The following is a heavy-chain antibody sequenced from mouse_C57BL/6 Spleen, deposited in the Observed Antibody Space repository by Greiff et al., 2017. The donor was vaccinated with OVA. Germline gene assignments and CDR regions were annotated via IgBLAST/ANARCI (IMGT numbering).Heavy chain of an antibody. J-gene: IGHJ2*01. D-gene: IGHD1-1*01. CDR1: GYTFTSYW. V-gene: IGHV1-5*01. Sequence: EVQLQQSGTVLARPGASVKMSCKTSGYTFTSYWMHWVKQRPGQGLEWIGAIYPGNSDTSYNQKFKGKAKLTAVKSASTAYIEFSSLTNYDSAVYYCTTSITTVVATRYFDYWGQGTTLTVSS. CDR2: IYPGNSDT. CDR3: TTSITTVVATRYFDY.